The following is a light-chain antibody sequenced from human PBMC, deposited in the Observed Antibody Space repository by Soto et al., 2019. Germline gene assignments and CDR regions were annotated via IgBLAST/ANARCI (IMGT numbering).Light chain of an antibody. CDR2: DAG. CDR3: QVWNISSDQYL. CDR1: KIKNKS. Sequence: SYGLTQPPSVSGTRGQKARITCGVYKIKNKSVHRYQQRPGQVLVLLLYDAGNRASGNPERLSGSNSGSTATLTISSVEASDEADYFCQVWNISSDQYLFGPGTKVTVL. V-gene: IGLV3-21*02. J-gene: IGLJ1*01.